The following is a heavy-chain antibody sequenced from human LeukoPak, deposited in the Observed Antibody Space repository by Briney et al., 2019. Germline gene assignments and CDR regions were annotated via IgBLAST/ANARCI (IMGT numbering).Heavy chain of an antibody. J-gene: IGHJ4*02. CDR2: INPNSGGT. Sequence: ASVKVSCKASGYTFTGYYMHWVRQAPGQGLEWMGWINPNSGGTNYAQKFQGRVTMTRDTSISTAYMELSRLRSDDTAVYYCARQEYSSGWFDYWGQGTLVTVSS. V-gene: IGHV1-2*02. CDR3: ARQEYSSGWFDY. D-gene: IGHD6-19*01. CDR1: GYTFTGYY.